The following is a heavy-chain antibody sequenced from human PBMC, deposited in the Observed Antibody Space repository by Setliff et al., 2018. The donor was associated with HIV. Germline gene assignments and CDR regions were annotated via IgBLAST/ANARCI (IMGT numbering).Heavy chain of an antibody. Sequence: GASVKVSCKASGYTFTDYYVHWVRQAPGQGLEWMGVIYPSGGNANYAQKFQGRVTMTRDTSTSTVYMELDRLTYDDTAIYYCARGGYYTSGTWFDPWGQGTLVTVSS. D-gene: IGHD3-10*01. CDR1: GYTFTDYY. J-gene: IGHJ5*02. CDR3: ARGGYYTSGTWFDP. CDR2: IYPSGGNA. V-gene: IGHV1-46*01.